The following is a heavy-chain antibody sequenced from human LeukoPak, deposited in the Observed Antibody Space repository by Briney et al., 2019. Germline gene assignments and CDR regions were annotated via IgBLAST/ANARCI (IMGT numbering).Heavy chain of an antibody. Sequence: PGGSLRLSCAASGFTFSSYGMHWVRQAPGKGLEWVAVIWYDGSNKYYADSVKGRFTISRDNSKNTLYLQMNSLRAEDTAVYYCAKGRQIGSFDYWGQGTLVTVSS. CDR3: AKGRQIGSFDY. CDR1: GFTFSSYG. D-gene: IGHD1-26*01. V-gene: IGHV3-33*06. J-gene: IGHJ4*02. CDR2: IWYDGSNK.